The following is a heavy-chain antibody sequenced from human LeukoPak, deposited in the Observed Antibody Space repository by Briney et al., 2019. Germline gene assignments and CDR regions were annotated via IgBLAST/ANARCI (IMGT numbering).Heavy chain of an antibody. Sequence: GGSLRLSCAASGFTFSNYAMSWVRQAPGKGLEWVSALNNSGDSTYYADSVKGRFTISRDNSKNTLYLQMNSLRAEDTALYYCAKDMYSSSWYGYFDYWGQGTLVTVSS. CDR2: LNNSGDST. V-gene: IGHV3-23*01. J-gene: IGHJ4*02. CDR3: AKDMYSSSWYGYFDY. CDR1: GFTFSNYA. D-gene: IGHD6-13*01.